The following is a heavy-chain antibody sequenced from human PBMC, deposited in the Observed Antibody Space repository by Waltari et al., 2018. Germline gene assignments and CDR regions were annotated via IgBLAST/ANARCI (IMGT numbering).Heavy chain of an antibody. CDR2: IQYDGSRT. CDR3: ARDDCHGPSCFGY. J-gene: IGHJ4*02. CDR1: GFTFSNYG. V-gene: IGHV3-30*03. Sequence: QVQLVESGGGVVQPGRSLRLSWAASGFTFSNYGMDWVRRPPVKRREWMAAIQYDGSRTYYAASEKGRLTISRDDSKNTLYLQMNSLRPEDTAVYYCARDDCHGPSCFGYWGQGTLVTVSS. D-gene: IGHD2-2*01.